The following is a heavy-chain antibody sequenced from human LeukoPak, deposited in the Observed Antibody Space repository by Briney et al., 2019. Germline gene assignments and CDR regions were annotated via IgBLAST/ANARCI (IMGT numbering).Heavy chain of an antibody. CDR3: ANYGLRLGNDY. CDR1: GFTFSSYA. V-gene: IGHV3-23*01. J-gene: IGHJ4*02. CDR2: ISGSGGST. D-gene: IGHD3-16*01. Sequence: GGSLRLSCAASGFTFSSYAMSWVRQAPGKGLEWVSAISGSGGSTYYADSVKGRFTISRGNSKNTLYLQMNSLRAEDTAVYYCANYGLRLGNDYWGQGTLVTVSS.